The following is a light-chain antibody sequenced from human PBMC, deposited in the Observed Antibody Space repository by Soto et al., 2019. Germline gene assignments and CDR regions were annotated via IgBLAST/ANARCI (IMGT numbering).Light chain of an antibody. CDR2: GAS. CDR1: QSIGSN. J-gene: IGKJ4*01. CDR3: PQYNNWPLG. Sequence: EIVMTQSPATLSVSPGERATLSCRASQSIGSNLAWYQQKPGQAPRLVIYGASTRAAGIPARFSGSGSATEFTLTITSLQSGDFALYYCPQYNNWPLGFGGGTKVE. V-gene: IGKV3-15*01.